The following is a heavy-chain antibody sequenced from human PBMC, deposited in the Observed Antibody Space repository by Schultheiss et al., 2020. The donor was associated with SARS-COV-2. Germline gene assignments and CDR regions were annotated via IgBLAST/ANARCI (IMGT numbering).Heavy chain of an antibody. D-gene: IGHD6-6*01. Sequence: ASVKVSCKASGYTFTSYYMHWVRQATGQGLEWMGWMNPNSGNTGYAQKFQGRVTMTRDTSTSTVYMELSSLRSEDTAVYYCARGGSSSPPSYYYYGMDVWGQGTTVTVSS. CDR3: ARGGSSSPPSYYYYGMDV. V-gene: IGHV1-8*02. J-gene: IGHJ6*02. CDR2: MNPNSGNT. CDR1: GYTFTSYY.